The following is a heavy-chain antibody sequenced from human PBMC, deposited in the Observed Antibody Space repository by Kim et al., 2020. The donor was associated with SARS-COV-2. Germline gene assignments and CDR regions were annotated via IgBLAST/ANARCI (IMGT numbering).Heavy chain of an antibody. CDR2: IIPILGIA. Sequence: SVKVSCKASGGTFSSYAISWVRQAPGQGLEWMGRIIPILGIANYAQKFQGRVTITADKSTSTAYMELSSLRSEDTAVYYCARVPIEMATTNNYYYYYGMDVWGQGTTVTVSS. CDR3: ARVPIEMATTNNYYYYYGMDV. V-gene: IGHV1-69*04. D-gene: IGHD5-12*01. CDR1: GGTFSSYA. J-gene: IGHJ6*02.